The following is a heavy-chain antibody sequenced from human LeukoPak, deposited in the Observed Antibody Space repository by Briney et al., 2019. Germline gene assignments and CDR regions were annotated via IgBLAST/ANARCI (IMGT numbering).Heavy chain of an antibody. Sequence: SCKVSGDTLTELSMHWVRQAPGKGLEWVAFIRYDGSNKYYADSVKGRFTISRDNSKNTLYLQMNSLRAEDTAVYYCAKDRSSSGEGFDYWGQGTLVTVSS. V-gene: IGHV3-30*02. CDR2: IRYDGSNK. D-gene: IGHD6-13*01. CDR1: GDTLTELS. J-gene: IGHJ4*02. CDR3: AKDRSSSGEGFDY.